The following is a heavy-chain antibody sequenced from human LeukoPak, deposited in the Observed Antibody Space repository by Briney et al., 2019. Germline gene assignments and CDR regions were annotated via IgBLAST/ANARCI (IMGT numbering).Heavy chain of an antibody. D-gene: IGHD3-10*01. CDR3: ARDHYGSGSYYNRKYNWFDP. J-gene: IGHJ5*02. Sequence: SETLSLTCTVSGGSISSYYWSWIRQPAGKGLEWIGRIYTSGSTNYNPSLKSRVTMSVDTSKNQFSLKLSSVTAADTAVYYCARDHYGSGSYYNRKYNWFDPWGQGTLVTVSS. V-gene: IGHV4-4*07. CDR1: GGSISSYY. CDR2: IYTSGST.